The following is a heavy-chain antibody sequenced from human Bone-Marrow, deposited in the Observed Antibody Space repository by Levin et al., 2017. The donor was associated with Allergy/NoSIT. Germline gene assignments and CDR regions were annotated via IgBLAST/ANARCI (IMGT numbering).Heavy chain of an antibody. D-gene: IGHD3-9*01. CDR1: GGSVTTDTYY. Sequence: NSSETLSLTCNVSGGSVTTDTYYWSWIRQPPGKGLEWIGYISSSGRTYYKPSLLSRITISLHTSKNQFSLKLTSVTPADTAVYYCARDDYSDFTGWVWGQGSLVTVSS. CDR3: ARDDYSDFTGWV. J-gene: IGHJ4*02. CDR2: ISSSGRT. V-gene: IGHV4-61*01.